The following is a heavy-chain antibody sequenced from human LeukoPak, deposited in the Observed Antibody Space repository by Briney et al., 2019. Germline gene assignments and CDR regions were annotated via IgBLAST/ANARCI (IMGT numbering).Heavy chain of an antibody. CDR3: AKTSLSDPSGHYYYMDV. Sequence: GGSLRLSCAASGFTFSSYDMHWVRQATGKGLEWVSVIGTAGDTYYPGSVKARFTISRDNSQNTVSLQLNNLRIEDTALYYCAKTSLSDPSGHYYYMDVWGKGTTVTVSS. D-gene: IGHD3-3*01. J-gene: IGHJ6*03. V-gene: IGHV3-13*01. CDR2: IGTAGDT. CDR1: GFTFSSYD.